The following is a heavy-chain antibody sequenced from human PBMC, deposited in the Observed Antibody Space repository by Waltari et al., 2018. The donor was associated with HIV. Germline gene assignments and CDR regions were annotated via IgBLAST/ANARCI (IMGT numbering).Heavy chain of an antibody. V-gene: IGHV4-34*01. J-gene: IGHJ4*02. D-gene: IGHD3-16*01. Sequence: QVQLHQWGAGLLKPSETLSLTCAVYNDDGPSFSDYWWSFRDYYWTWMRQSPVKGLEWIGEVDHTGSTNYNGAFRGRVSVSVDTSKKHFSLRLSSVSDADTAVYFCARAVGYDYVWGSYADFWAQGTQVTVSS. CDR1: NDDGPSFSDYWWSFRDYY. CDR2: VDHTGST. CDR3: ARAVGYDYVWGSYADF.